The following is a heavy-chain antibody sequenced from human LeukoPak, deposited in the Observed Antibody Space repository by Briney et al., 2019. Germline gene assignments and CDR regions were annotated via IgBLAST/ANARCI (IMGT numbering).Heavy chain of an antibody. V-gene: IGHV3-23*01. Sequence: GGSLRLSCAASGFTFSSYAMSWVRQAPAKGLEWVSAISGSGGSRYYADSVKGRFTISRDNSKNTLYLQMNSRRAEDTAVYYCAKLAGYYDSSGYLFDYWGQGTLVTVSS. CDR2: ISGSGGSR. CDR1: GFTFSSYA. D-gene: IGHD3-22*01. J-gene: IGHJ4*02. CDR3: AKLAGYYDSSGYLFDY.